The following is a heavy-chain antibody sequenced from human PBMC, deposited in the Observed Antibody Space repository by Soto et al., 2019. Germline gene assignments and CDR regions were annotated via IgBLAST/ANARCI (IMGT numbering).Heavy chain of an antibody. J-gene: IGHJ5*02. CDR3: ARDPYYYGSGDKGGFDP. D-gene: IGHD3-10*01. V-gene: IGHV4-4*02. CDR2: IYHTGST. Sequence: QVQLQESGPGLVKPSGTLSLTCAVSGGSLSSTHWWSWVRQPPRKGLEWIGGIYHTGSTNYNPSLKSRVPISVDKSNNQFSLNLSSVSAADTAVYYCARDPYYYGSGDKGGFDPWGQGTLVSVSS. CDR1: GGSLSSTHW.